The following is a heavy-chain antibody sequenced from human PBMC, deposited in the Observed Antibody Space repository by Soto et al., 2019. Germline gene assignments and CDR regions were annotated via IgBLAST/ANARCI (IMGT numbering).Heavy chain of an antibody. CDR2: IYYSGST. J-gene: IGHJ4*02. D-gene: IGHD3-10*01. CDR3: ASYNYGSGSWLFDY. Sequence: SETLSLTCTVSGGSISSGGYYWSWIRQHPGKGLEWIGYIYYSGSTYYNPSLKSRVTISVDRSKNQFSLKLSSVTAADTAVYYCASYNYGSGSWLFDYWGQGTLVTVSS. CDR1: GGSISSGGYY. V-gene: IGHV4-31*03.